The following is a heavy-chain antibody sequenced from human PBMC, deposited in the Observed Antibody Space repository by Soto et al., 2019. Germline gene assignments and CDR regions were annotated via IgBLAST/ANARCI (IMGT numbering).Heavy chain of an antibody. Sequence: EVHLVESGGGLVQPGGSLRLSCAASGFTFSNYWMSWVRQAPGKGLEWVANIKEDGSEKYYVDSVKGRFTISRDNAKHSLYLQMKSLRDEEAAVYYCVRVGRLGGYWGQGTLVTVS. CDR3: VRVGRLGGY. D-gene: IGHD3-16*01. V-gene: IGHV3-7*03. J-gene: IGHJ4*02. CDR1: GFTFSNYW. CDR2: IKEDGSEK.